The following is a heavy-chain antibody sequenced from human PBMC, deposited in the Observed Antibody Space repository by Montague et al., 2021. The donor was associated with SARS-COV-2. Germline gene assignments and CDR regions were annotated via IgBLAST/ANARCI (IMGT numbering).Heavy chain of an antibody. CDR3: TRDYRSIVGDGLDI. J-gene: IGHJ3*02. CDR1: GFTFSNYD. Sequence: SLRLSCAAPGFTFSNYDMNWVRQAPGKGPGWISYISTSAYTTSYAGSVKGRFTISRDNGKNSLYLQMNSLRVEDTAVYYCTRDYRSIVGDGLDIWGQGTKVTVSS. D-gene: IGHD3-16*02. CDR2: ISTSAYTT. V-gene: IGHV3-48*03.